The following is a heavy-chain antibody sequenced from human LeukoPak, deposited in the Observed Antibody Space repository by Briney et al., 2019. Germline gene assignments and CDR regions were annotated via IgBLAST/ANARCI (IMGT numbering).Heavy chain of an antibody. Sequence: GGSLRLSCAASGFTFSGSAMHWVRQASGKGLEWVGRIRSKADSYATAYAASVKGRFTISRDDSKNTAYLQMNSLKTEDTAVYYCARSKAHLSTSWYGNWFDPWGQGTLVTVSS. CDR1: GFTFSGSA. CDR3: ARSKAHLSTSWYGNWFDP. CDR2: IRSKADSYAT. V-gene: IGHV3-73*01. D-gene: IGHD2-2*01. J-gene: IGHJ5*02.